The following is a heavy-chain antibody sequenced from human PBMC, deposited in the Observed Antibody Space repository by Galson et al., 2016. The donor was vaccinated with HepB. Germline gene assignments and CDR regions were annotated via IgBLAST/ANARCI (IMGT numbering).Heavy chain of an antibody. CDR3: ARVFNWNYADY. D-gene: IGHD1-20*01. CDR2: INTYTGNP. J-gene: IGHJ4*02. CDR1: GYTFTKYA. Sequence: SVKVSCKASGYTFTKYAMSWVRQAPGQGLEWVGWINTYTGNPTYAQGFTGRFVFSLDTSVSTAYLQISSLKAEDTAVYYCARVFNWNYADYWGQGTPVTVSS. V-gene: IGHV7-4-1*02.